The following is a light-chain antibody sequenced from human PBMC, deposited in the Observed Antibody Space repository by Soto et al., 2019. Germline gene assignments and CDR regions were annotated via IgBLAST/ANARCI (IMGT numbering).Light chain of an antibody. J-gene: IGLJ1*01. CDR1: SSDFGGYNY. Sequence: QSVLTQPRSVSGSPGQSVTISCTGTSSDFGGYNYVSWYQHHPGKAPKLMIYDVGERPSGVPDRFSGSKSGNTASLTISGLQAEDEADYFCFSFTTDWTHVFGTGTKVTVL. CDR3: FSFTTDWTHV. CDR2: DVG. V-gene: IGLV2-11*01.